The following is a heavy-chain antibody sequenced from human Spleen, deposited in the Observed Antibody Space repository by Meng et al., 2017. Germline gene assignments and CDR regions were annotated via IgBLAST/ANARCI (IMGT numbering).Heavy chain of an antibody. CDR3: VRTKSLRYFDWLLFDY. D-gene: IGHD3-9*01. CDR1: GFTFSNSD. J-gene: IGHJ4*02. V-gene: IGHV3-19*01. CDR2: VSWNGSRT. Sequence: GESLKISCAASGFTFSNSDMNWVRQAPGKGLEWVSGVSWNGSRTHYADSVKGRFIISRDNSRNFLYQQMNSLRPEDMAVYYCVRTKSLRYFDWLLFDYWGQGTLVTVYS.